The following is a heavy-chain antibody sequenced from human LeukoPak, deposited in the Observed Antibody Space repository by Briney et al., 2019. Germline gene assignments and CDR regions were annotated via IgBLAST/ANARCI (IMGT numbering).Heavy chain of an antibody. J-gene: IGHJ4*02. D-gene: IGHD2-21*02. CDR3: ARDLSHIVVVTAIFDY. CDR1: GFTSSSYS. CDR2: ISSSSSYI. V-gene: IGHV3-21*01. Sequence: GGSLRLSCAASGFTSSSYSMNWVRQAPGKGLEWVSSISSSSSYIYYADSVKGRFTISRDNAKNSLYLQMNSLRAEDTAVYYCARDLSHIVVVTAIFDYWGQGTLVTVSS.